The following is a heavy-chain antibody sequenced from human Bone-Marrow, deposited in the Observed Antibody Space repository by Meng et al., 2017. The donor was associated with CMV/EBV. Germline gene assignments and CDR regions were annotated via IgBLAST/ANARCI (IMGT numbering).Heavy chain of an antibody. CDR1: GFTFSSYG. CDR2: IRYDGSNK. CDR3: AKDCSELELRG. Sequence: GESLKIYCAASGFTFSSYGMHWVRQAPGKGLEWVAFIRYDGSNKYYADSVKGRFTISRDNSKNALYLQINSLRAEDTAVYYGAKDCSELELRGWGQGTLVTVSS. J-gene: IGHJ4*02. D-gene: IGHD1-7*01. V-gene: IGHV3-30*02.